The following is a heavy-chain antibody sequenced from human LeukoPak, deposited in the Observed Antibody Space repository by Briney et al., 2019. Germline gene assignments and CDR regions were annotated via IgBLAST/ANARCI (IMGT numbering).Heavy chain of an antibody. V-gene: IGHV3-30-3*01. CDR3: ARGKFFDI. Sequence: PGRSLRLSCKASGFTFSSYPMDWVRQAPGKGLEWVAIMSDDGTNKYYADSVKGRFTISRDDSNNTVYLQMNSLRVDDTAIYFCARGKFFDIWGQGTMVTVSS. CDR1: GFTFSSYP. J-gene: IGHJ3*02. CDR2: MSDDGTNK.